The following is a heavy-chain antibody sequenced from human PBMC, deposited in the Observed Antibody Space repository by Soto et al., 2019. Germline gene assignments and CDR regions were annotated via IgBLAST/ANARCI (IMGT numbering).Heavy chain of an antibody. CDR2: IKTDGSST. J-gene: IGHJ4*02. CDR1: GFSLSSYW. Sequence: EVQLVESGGGLVQPGGSLRLSCAASGFSLSSYWIHWVRQAPGKGLVWVSRIKTDGSSTDYADSVKGRFTISRDNAKNTLYLQMNSLSAEDTAVYYCAKREGNTYGLFHWGQGTLVTVSS. CDR3: AKREGNTYGLFH. V-gene: IGHV3-74*01. D-gene: IGHD5-18*01.